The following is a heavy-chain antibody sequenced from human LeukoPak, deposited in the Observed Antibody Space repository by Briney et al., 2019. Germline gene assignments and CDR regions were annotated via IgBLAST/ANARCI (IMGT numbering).Heavy chain of an antibody. CDR3: TRRVYYSDSSGWYFDY. CDR2: IYYSGST. D-gene: IGHD3-22*01. Sequence: PSETLSLTCTVSGASVSRSDYFWGWIRQPPGKGLEWIGSIYYSGSTYYSPSLKGRVTISVDTSKNQFSLKLGSVTAADTAVYYCTRRVYYSDSSGWYFDYWGQGTLVTVSS. V-gene: IGHV4-39*01. J-gene: IGHJ4*02. CDR1: GASVSRSDYF.